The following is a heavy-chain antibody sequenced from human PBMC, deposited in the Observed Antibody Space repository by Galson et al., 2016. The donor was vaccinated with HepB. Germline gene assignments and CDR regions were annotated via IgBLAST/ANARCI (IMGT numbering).Heavy chain of an antibody. CDR1: GYSFPNYW. CDR3: ARHRELHYDY. J-gene: IGHJ4*02. D-gene: IGHD1-26*01. V-gene: IGHV5-51*01. CDR2: IYPGDSEF. Sequence: QSGAEVKKPGESLKISCKGSGYSFPNYWIGWVRQMPGKGLVWMGLIYPGDSEFRYSPSVQGQVTISADKSITTAYLQWSSLKASDTAMDYCARHRELHYDYWGQGTLVTVSS.